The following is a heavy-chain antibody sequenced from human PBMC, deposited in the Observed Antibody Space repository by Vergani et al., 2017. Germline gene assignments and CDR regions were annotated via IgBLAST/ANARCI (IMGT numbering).Heavy chain of an antibody. CDR3: ASFRSEYYYYYMDV. V-gene: IGHV4-61*02. CDR2: IYTSGST. CDR1: GGSISSGSYY. D-gene: IGHD6-25*01. Sequence: QVQLQESGPGLVTPSQTLSLTCTVSGGSISSGSYYWSWIRQPAGKGLEWIGRIYTSGSTNYNPSLKSRVTMSVDTSKNQFSLKLSSVTAADTAVYYCASFRSEYYYYYMDVWGKGTTVTVSS. J-gene: IGHJ6*03.